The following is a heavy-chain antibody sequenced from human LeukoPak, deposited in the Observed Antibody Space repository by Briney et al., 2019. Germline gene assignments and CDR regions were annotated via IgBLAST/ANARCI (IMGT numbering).Heavy chain of an antibody. V-gene: IGHV3-7*03. CDR1: GFTFSSYW. CDR2: IKQDGSEK. D-gene: IGHD3-10*01. Sequence: GGSLRLSCAASGFTFSSYWMSWVRQAPGKGLEWVANIKQDGSEKYYVDSVKGRFTISRDNAKNSLYLQMNSLKTEDTAVYYCTTDRSPMVRGVYLNYWGQGTLVTVSS. J-gene: IGHJ4*02. CDR3: TTDRSPMVRGVYLNY.